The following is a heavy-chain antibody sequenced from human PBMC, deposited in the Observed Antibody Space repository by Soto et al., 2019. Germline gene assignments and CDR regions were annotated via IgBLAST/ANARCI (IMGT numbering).Heavy chain of an antibody. D-gene: IGHD2-2*01. CDR3: ARGYCSSTSCQYYFDF. Sequence: ASVTVSCKASGSTFTGYAIHWVRQAPGQRHEWMGWINGGNGDTKYSQKFQGRVTITRDTSASTAYMELTSLGSEDTAVYHCARGYCSSTSCQYYFDFWGQGTLVTVSS. J-gene: IGHJ4*02. CDR2: INGGNGDT. V-gene: IGHV1-3*01. CDR1: GSTFTGYA.